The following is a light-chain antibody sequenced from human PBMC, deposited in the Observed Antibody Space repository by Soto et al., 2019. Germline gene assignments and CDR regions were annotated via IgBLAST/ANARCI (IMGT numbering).Light chain of an antibody. CDR2: DAS. CDR1: QDISNY. J-gene: IGKJ4*01. CDR3: QQYDNLPLNIT. Sequence: DIQMTQSPSSLSASVGDRVTITCQASQDISNYLNWYQQKPGKAPKLLIYDASNLETGVPSRFSGSGSGTDFTFTISSLQPEDIATYYCQQYDNLPLNITFGGGTKVEIK. V-gene: IGKV1-33*01.